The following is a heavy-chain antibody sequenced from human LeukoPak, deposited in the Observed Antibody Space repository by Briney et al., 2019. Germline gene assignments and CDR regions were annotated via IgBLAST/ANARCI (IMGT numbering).Heavy chain of an antibody. J-gene: IGHJ4*02. V-gene: IGHV4-4*07. CDR2: IYTGGST. CDR3: ARAPFDYYDSSGSRLYFDY. D-gene: IGHD3-22*01. CDR1: GGSISSYY. Sequence: SETLSLTCTVSGGSISSYYWSWIRQPAGKGLEWIGRIYTGGSTNYNPSLKSRVTMSVDTSNNQFSLKLSSVTAADTAVYYCARAPFDYYDSSGSRLYFDYWGQGTLVTVSS.